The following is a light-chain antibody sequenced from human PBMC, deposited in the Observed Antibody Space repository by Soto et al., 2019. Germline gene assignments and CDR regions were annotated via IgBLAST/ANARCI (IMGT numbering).Light chain of an antibody. CDR3: QQYNDWLRT. V-gene: IGKV3-15*01. J-gene: IGKJ5*01. CDR2: GSS. Sequence: EIVLTQSPGTLSLSPGERATLSCRASQSFRGLLAWYQQKPGQAPRLLIYGSSTRATGVPARFSGSASGTEFTLTISSLQSEDFGVYYCQQYNDWLRTFGQGTRLEIK. CDR1: QSFRGL.